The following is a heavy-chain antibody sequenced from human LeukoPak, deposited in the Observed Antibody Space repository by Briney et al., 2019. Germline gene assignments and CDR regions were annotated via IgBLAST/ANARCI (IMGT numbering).Heavy chain of an antibody. D-gene: IGHD6-13*01. CDR3: ARGVYIAAAQYGY. J-gene: IGHJ4*02. CDR2: IYYSGTT. CDR1: GGSISSYY. V-gene: IGHV4-59*01. Sequence: PSETLSPTCTVSGGSISSYYWSWIRQPPGKGLEWIGYIYYSGTTNYNPSLKSRVTISVDTSKNQFSLKLSSVTAADTAVYYCARGVYIAAAQYGYWGQGTLVTVSS.